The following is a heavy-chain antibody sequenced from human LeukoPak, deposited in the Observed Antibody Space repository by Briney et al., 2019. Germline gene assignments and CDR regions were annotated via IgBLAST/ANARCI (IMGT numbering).Heavy chain of an antibody. Sequence: PSETLSLTCAVSGGSISSSNWWSWVRQPPGKGLEWIGEIYHSGSTNYNPSLKSRVTISVHKSKNQFSLKLSSVTAADTAVYYCARSRSDYGDYVYWGQGTLVTVSS. J-gene: IGHJ4*02. CDR3: ARSRSDYGDYVY. D-gene: IGHD4-17*01. V-gene: IGHV4-4*02. CDR2: IYHSGST. CDR1: GGSISSSNW.